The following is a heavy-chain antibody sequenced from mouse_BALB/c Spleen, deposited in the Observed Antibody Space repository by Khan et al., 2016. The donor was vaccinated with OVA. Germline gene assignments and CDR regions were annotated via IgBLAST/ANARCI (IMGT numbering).Heavy chain of an antibody. CDR3: VRGEITTGYFDY. V-gene: IGHV1-87*01. CDR1: GYTFTSYW. D-gene: IGHD1-1*01. J-gene: IGHJ2*01. CDR2: IYPGDGNT. Sequence: QVQLQQSGTELARPGASVKLSCKASGYTFTSYWMQWVKQRPGQGLEWIGAIYPGDGNTRYTQKFKGQATLTADKSSSTAYMQLSSLASEDSAVYFCVRGEITTGYFDYWGQGTTLTVSS.